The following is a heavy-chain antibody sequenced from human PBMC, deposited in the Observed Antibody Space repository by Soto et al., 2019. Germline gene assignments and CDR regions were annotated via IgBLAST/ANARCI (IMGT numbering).Heavy chain of an antibody. D-gene: IGHD4-17*01. Sequence: GGSLRLSCAASGFTFSSHWMSWVRQAPGKGLEWVANIKQDGSEKYYVDSVKGRFTISRDNAKNSLYLQMNSLRAEDTAVYYCARDPTVWYFDLWGRGTLVTVSS. V-gene: IGHV3-7*03. CDR2: IKQDGSEK. CDR1: GFTFSSHW. CDR3: ARDPTVWYFDL. J-gene: IGHJ2*01.